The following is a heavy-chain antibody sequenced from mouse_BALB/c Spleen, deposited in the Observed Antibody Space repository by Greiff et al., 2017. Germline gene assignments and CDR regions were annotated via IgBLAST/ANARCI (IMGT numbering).Heavy chain of an antibody. CDR2: IHYSGST. CDR1: GYSITSGYS. CDR3: ARPIYYDLYYAMDY. V-gene: IGHV3-1*02. J-gene: IGHJ4*01. D-gene: IGHD2-4*01. Sequence: EVQLQQSGPDLVKPSQSLSLTCTVTGYSITSGYSWHWIRPFPGNKLEWMGYIHYSGSTNYNPSLKSRISITRDTSKNQFFLQLNSVTTEDTATYYCARPIYYDLYYAMDYWGQGTSVTVSA.